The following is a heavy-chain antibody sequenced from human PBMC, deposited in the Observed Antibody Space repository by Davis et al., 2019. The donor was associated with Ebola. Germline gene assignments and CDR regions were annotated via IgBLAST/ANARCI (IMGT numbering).Heavy chain of an antibody. CDR1: RYTFTNYY. CDR2: INPTDGRT. Sequence: SVKVSCKASRYTFTNYYMHWLRQAPGPRLELMGMINPTDGRTIYAQKFQGRVTVTRDTSTTTVYMDLSSLGSEDTALYYCTTPGGQDSGYDVFEIWGQGKMVTVSS. D-gene: IGHD5-12*01. J-gene: IGHJ3*02. CDR3: TTPGGQDSGYDVFEI. V-gene: IGHV1-46*03.